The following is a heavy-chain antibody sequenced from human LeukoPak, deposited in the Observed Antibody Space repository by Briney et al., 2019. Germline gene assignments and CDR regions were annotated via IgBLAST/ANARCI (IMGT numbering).Heavy chain of an antibody. CDR3: ARDSPEDTTVVTPRGNDY. CDR1: GGTFSSYA. CDR2: IIPILGIA. D-gene: IGHD4-17*01. V-gene: IGHV1-69*04. Sequence: GASVKVSCKASGGTFSSYAISWVRQAPGQGLERMGRIIPILGIANYAQKFQGRVTITADKSTSTAYMELSSLRSEDTAVYYCARDSPEDTTVVTPRGNDYWGQGTLVTVSS. J-gene: IGHJ4*02.